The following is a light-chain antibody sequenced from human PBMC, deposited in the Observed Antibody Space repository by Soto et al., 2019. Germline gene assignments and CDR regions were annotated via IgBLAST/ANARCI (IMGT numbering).Light chain of an antibody. CDR2: GAS. J-gene: IGKJ1*01. CDR3: QQYNNWPPCT. V-gene: IGKV3-15*01. Sequence: EIVMTQSPATLSVSPGERATLSCRASQSVSSNLAWYQQKPGQAPRLLIYGASTRATGIPATFSGSGSGTEFTLTISSLQSADFAVYYCQQYNNWPPCTFGQGTKVEIK. CDR1: QSVSSN.